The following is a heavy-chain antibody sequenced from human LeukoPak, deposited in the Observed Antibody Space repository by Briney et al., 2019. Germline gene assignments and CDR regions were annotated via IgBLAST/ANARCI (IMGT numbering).Heavy chain of an antibody. CDR3: ARDRHSSGYYYGMDV. V-gene: IGHV1-46*01. CDR1: GYTFTSYY. D-gene: IGHD6-19*01. CDR2: INPSGGST. Sequence: ASVKVSCKASGYTFTSYYMHWVRQAPGQGLEWMGIINPSGGSTSYAQKFQARVTMTRDTSTSTVYMELSSLRSEDTAVYYCARDRHSSGYYYGMDVWGQGTTVTVSS. J-gene: IGHJ6*02.